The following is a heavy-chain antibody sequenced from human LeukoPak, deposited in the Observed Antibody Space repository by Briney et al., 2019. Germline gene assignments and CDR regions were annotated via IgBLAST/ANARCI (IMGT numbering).Heavy chain of an antibody. CDR1: GYTLTELS. D-gene: IGHD4-17*01. J-gene: IGHJ3*02. CDR2: FDPEDGET. V-gene: IGHV1-24*01. Sequence: ASVKVSCKVSGYTLTELSMHWVRQAPGKGLEWMGGFDPEDGETIYAQKFQGRVTMTEDTSTDTAYMELSSLRSEDTAVYYCATPTGESRDYGGNSDAFDIWGQGTMVTVSS. CDR3: ATPTGESRDYGGNSDAFDI.